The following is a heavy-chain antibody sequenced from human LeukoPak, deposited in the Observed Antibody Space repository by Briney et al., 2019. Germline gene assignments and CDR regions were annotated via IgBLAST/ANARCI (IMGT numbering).Heavy chain of an antibody. CDR3: ARGGRGVPAARRFKGGNWFDP. V-gene: IGHV4-34*01. CDR2: INHRGST. Sequence: SETLSLTCAVYGGSFSGNYWSWIRQPPGKGLEWMGEINHRGSTNYNTALKSRFTLAVNTSRNQFSLKLSSVIAADTAVYYCARGGRGVPAARRFKGGNWFDPWGQGTLVTVSS. CDR1: GGSFSGNY. J-gene: IGHJ5*02. D-gene: IGHD2-2*01.